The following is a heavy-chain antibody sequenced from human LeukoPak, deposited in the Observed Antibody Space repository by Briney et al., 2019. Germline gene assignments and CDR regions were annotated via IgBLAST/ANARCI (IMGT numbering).Heavy chain of an antibody. CDR1: GGTFSNYA. V-gene: IGHV1-69*05. CDR3: AGDGTIFGVVNRFDY. CDR2: IIPIFGTA. Sequence: ASVKVSCKASGGTFSNYAITWVRQAPGQGLEWMGGIIPIFGTANYAQKFQGRVTITTDESTSTAYMELSSLRSEDTAVYYCAGDGTIFGVVNRFDYWGQGTLVTVSS. D-gene: IGHD3-3*01. J-gene: IGHJ4*02.